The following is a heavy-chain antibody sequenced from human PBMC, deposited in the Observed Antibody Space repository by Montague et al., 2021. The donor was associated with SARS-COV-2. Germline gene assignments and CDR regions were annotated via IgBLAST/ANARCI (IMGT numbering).Heavy chain of an antibody. J-gene: IGHJ6*02. V-gene: IGHV4-34*01. Sequence: SETLSLTCAVYGGSFSGYYWSWIRQPQGKGLEWIGEINHSGSTNYNPSLKSRVTISVDTSKNQFSLKLSSVTAADTAAYYCARVRYYGSGTSLGMDAWGQGTTVTVSS. D-gene: IGHD3-10*01. CDR2: INHSGST. CDR1: GGSFSGYY. CDR3: ARVRYYGSGTSLGMDA.